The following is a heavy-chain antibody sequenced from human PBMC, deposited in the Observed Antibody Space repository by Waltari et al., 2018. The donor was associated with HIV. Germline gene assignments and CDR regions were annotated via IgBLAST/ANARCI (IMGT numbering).Heavy chain of an antibody. Sequence: EVQLVESGGGLVKPGGSLRLSCAASGFTFSSYSRNWVRQAPGKGLEWVSSISSSSSYIYYADSVKGRFTISRDNAKNSLYLQMNSLRAEDTAVYYCARDFWGGYYYGMDVWGQGTTVTVSS. D-gene: IGHD3-16*01. J-gene: IGHJ6*02. CDR1: GFTFSSYS. CDR3: ARDFWGGYYYGMDV. V-gene: IGHV3-21*01. CDR2: ISSSSSYI.